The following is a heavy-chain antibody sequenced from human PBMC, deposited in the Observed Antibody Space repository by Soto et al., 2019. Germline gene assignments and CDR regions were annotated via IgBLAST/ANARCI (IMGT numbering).Heavy chain of an antibody. Sequence: SETLSLTCTVSGDSISTDYWSWIRQSPGKGLEWIGFIYYGGSTNYNPSLKSRVTISVDTPKNQFSLKLSSVTAADTAVYYCAKNWNWGSLVHRGQGTLVTVSS. D-gene: IGHD7-27*01. CDR1: GDSISTDY. CDR3: AKNWNWGSLVH. CDR2: IYYGGST. V-gene: IGHV4-59*08. J-gene: IGHJ4*02.